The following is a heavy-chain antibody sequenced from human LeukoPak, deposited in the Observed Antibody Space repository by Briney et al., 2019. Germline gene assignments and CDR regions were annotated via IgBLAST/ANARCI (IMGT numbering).Heavy chain of an antibody. CDR3: AKSQSYQIYYYTIDV. CDR1: GFTFSSYW. Sequence: GGSLRLSCAASGFTFSSYWLSWVRQAPGKGLEWVANINQDGSEKYYVDSVKGRFTISRDNAKNSLYLQMNSLRAEDTAVYYCAKSQSYQIYYYTIDVWGQGTTVTVSS. V-gene: IGHV3-7*01. CDR2: INQDGSEK. D-gene: IGHD1-26*01. J-gene: IGHJ6*02.